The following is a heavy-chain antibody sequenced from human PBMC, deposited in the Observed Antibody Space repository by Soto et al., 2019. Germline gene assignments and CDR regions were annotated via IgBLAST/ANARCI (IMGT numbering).Heavy chain of an antibody. CDR3: ATRTTVTTFDY. V-gene: IGHV4-31*11. J-gene: IGHJ4*02. D-gene: IGHD4-17*01. CDR2: IYFDGTT. Sequence: QVQLQESGPGLVKPSQTLSLTCDVSGASVTRAGSYWGWIRQRPGQGLEWIGYIYFDGTTYYNPALKSRVISSADTSRNQFSLSLSVRTAADTAVYYCATRTTVTTFDYWGQGTLVTVSS. CDR1: GASVTRAGSY.